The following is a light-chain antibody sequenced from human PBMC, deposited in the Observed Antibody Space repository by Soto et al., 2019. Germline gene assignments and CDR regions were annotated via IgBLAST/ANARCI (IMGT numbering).Light chain of an antibody. CDR2: DVS. Sequence: DIQMTQSPSTLSASVGDRVSITCRASQAISDWLAWYQQKPGQVPELLIFDVSTLESGVPSRFSGSRSGTDFTLTISSLQPDDFATYFCQQYHTYSTFGQGTKVEVK. J-gene: IGKJ1*01. V-gene: IGKV1-5*01. CDR1: QAISDW. CDR3: QQYHTYST.